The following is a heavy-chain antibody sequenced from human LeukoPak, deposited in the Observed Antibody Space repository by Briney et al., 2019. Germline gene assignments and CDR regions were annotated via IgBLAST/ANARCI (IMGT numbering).Heavy chain of an antibody. CDR3: AREDSSGLFDY. D-gene: IGHD6-19*01. Sequence: RASVKVSCKASGYTFTNYAISWVRQAPGQGLEWMGWISTYNENTDYAQKFQGRVTMTTDTSTSTAYMDLRSLRSDDTAVYYCAREDSSGLFDYWGQGTLVTVSS. CDR1: GYTFTNYA. J-gene: IGHJ4*02. V-gene: IGHV1-18*01. CDR2: ISTYNENT.